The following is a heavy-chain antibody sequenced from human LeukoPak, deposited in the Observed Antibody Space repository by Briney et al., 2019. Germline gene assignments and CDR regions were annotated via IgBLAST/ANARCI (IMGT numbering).Heavy chain of an antibody. CDR1: GFTFSSYA. CDR3: AKRKDCGDSEALDY. Sequence: GGSLRLSCAASGFTFSSYAMSWVRQAPGKGLEWVSAISGSGGSTYYADSVKGRFTISRDNSKNTLYLQMNSLRAEDTAVYYCAKRKDCGDSEALDYWGQGTLVTVSS. V-gene: IGHV3-23*01. D-gene: IGHD4-17*01. J-gene: IGHJ4*02. CDR2: ISGSGGST.